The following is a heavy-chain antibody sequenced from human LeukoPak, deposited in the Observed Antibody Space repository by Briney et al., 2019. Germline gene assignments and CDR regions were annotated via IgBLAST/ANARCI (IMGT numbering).Heavy chain of an antibody. CDR3: AREGGSVDTATFFDY. D-gene: IGHD5-18*01. J-gene: IGHJ4*02. CDR2: ISAYNGNT. V-gene: IGHV1-18*01. Sequence: ASVKVSCKASGYTFTSYGISWVRQAPGQGLEWMGWISAYNGNTNYAQKLQGRVTMTTDTSTSTAYMELRSLRSDDTAVYYCAREGGSVDTATFFDYWGQGTLVTVSS. CDR1: GYTFTSYG.